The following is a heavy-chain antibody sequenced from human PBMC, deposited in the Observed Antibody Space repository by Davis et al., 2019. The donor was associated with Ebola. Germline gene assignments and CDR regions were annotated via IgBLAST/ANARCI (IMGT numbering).Heavy chain of an antibody. Sequence: ASVKVSCKASGYTFTSYGISWVRQAPGQGLEWMGWISAYNGNTNYAQKLQGRVTMTTDTSTSTAYMELRSLRSDDTAVYYCARGTGSSGWYNYYYYDGMDVWGQGTTVTVSS. CDR2: ISAYNGNT. CDR3: ARGTGSSGWYNYYYYDGMDV. V-gene: IGHV1-18*01. J-gene: IGHJ6*02. D-gene: IGHD6-19*01. CDR1: GYTFTSYG.